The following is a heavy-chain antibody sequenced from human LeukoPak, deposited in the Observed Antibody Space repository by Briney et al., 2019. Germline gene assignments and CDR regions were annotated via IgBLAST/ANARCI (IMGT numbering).Heavy chain of an antibody. D-gene: IGHD3-16*01. J-gene: IGHJ6*03. CDR1: GGSISSTNW. Sequence: SETLSLTCAVSGGSISSTNWWSWVRQPPGKGLEWIGEIYHSGRTNYNPSLKSRVTISVDTSKNQFSLKVSSVTAADTAVYYCARVKDPGGYYYYYYMDIWGKGNTVTVSS. CDR2: IYHSGRT. V-gene: IGHV4-4*02. CDR3: ARVKDPGGYYYYYYMDI.